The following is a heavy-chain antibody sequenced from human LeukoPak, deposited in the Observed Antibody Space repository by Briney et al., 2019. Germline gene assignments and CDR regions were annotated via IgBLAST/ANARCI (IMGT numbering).Heavy chain of an antibody. J-gene: IGHJ4*01. V-gene: IGHV3-21*01. CDR3: ARDRGAYCGGDCYLGFDY. CDR1: GFTFSSYT. Sequence: NPGGSLRLSCAASGFTFSSYTMNWVRQAPGKGLEWVSSIAGSSGYISYADSVKGRFTISGDNAKKSLYLQMTSLTAEDTAVYYCARDRGAYCGGDCYLGFDYWGRGTLVTVSS. D-gene: IGHD2-21*02. CDR2: IAGSSGYI.